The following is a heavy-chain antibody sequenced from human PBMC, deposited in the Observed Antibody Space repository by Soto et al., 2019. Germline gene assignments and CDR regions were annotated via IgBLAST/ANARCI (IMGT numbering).Heavy chain of an antibody. CDR1: GGTFSSYA. CDR2: IIPMFGTA. CDR3: ARELGAVAVAGRAFAY. D-gene: IGHD6-19*01. J-gene: IGHJ4*02. V-gene: IGHV1-69*05. Sequence: QVQLVQSGAEVKKPGSSVKVSCKASGGTFSSYATSWVRQAPGQGLEWMGGIIPMFGTAHYAQKFQGRVTSXTDESTSTAYMELSSLRSEDTAVYYCARELGAVAVAGRAFAYWGQGSLVIVSS.